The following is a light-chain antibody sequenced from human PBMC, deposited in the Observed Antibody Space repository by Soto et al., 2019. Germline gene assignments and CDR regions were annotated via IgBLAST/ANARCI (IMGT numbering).Light chain of an antibody. CDR3: QQYDNLPVT. CDR1: QDISNY. Sequence: DIQMTQSPSSLSASVGDRVTITCQASQDISNYLNWYQQKPGKAPKLLIYAASNLETGVPSRFSGSGSGTDFTFTISSLQPEDIATYYCQQYDNLPVTVGQGTRLEIK. CDR2: AAS. V-gene: IGKV1-33*01. J-gene: IGKJ5*01.